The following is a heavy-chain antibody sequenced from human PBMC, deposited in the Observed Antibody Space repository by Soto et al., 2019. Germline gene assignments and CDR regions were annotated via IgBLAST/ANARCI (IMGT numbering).Heavy chain of an antibody. CDR1: GFTFSDYY. D-gene: IGHD2-2*01. V-gene: IGHV3-11*04. J-gene: IGHJ6*02. CDR2: ISSSGSTI. Sequence: GSLRLSCAASGFTFSDYYMSWIRQAPGKGLEWVSYISSSGSTIYYADSVKGRFTISRDNAKNSLYLQMNSLRAEDTAVYYCARDPSIVLVPAATYYYYYYGMDVWGQGTTVTVSS. CDR3: ARDPSIVLVPAATYYYYYYGMDV.